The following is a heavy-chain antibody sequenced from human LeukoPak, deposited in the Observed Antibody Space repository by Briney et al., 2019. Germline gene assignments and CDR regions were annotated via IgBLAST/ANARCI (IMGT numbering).Heavy chain of an antibody. D-gene: IGHD4-17*01. CDR2: IYYSGST. V-gene: IGHV4-34*01. CDR3: ARHSNSGLRPVTTFGY. J-gene: IGHJ4*02. Sequence: SETLSLTCAVYGGSFSGYYWSWIRQPPGKWLEWIGRIYYSGSTYYNPSLKSRVTISVDTSKNQFSLKLSSVTAADTAVYYCARHSNSGLRPVTTFGYWGQGTLVTVSS. CDR1: GGSFSGYY.